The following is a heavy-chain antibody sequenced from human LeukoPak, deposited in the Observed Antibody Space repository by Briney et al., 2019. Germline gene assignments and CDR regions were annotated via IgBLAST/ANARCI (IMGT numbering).Heavy chain of an antibody. Sequence: GGSLRLSCAASGFTVSSNYMSWVRQAPGKGLEWVSVIYSGGSTYYADSVKGRFTISRDNSKNTLYLQMNSLRAEDTAVHYCAIGNYYYYYGMDVWGQGTTVTVSS. CDR1: GFTVSSNY. D-gene: IGHD1-26*01. J-gene: IGHJ6*02. CDR3: AIGNYYYYYGMDV. CDR2: IYSGGST. V-gene: IGHV3-66*01.